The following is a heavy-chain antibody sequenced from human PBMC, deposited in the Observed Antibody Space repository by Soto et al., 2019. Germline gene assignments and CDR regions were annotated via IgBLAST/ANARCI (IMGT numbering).Heavy chain of an antibody. Sequence: GASVKVSCKASGGTFSSYAISWVRQAPGQGLEWMGGIIPIFGTANYAQKFQGRVTITADESTSTAYMELSSLRSEDTAVYYCASSSVTTTYIRMDVWGQGTTVTVSS. CDR1: GGTFSSYA. CDR2: IIPIFGTA. J-gene: IGHJ6*02. CDR3: ASSSVTTTYIRMDV. D-gene: IGHD4-4*01. V-gene: IGHV1-69*13.